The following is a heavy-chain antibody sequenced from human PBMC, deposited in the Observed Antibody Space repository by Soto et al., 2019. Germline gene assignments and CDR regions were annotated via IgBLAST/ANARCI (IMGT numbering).Heavy chain of an antibody. J-gene: IGHJ5*02. CDR3: ETDRYSGSHTWFDP. Sequence: PSQTLSLTCAVSGGSLSSSNWWSWVRQPPGKGLEWIGELYHSGSTNYTPSLKSRVTISVDKSKNQISRKLRSLTAGDTAVYYLETDRYSGSHTWFDPCRQGTMGTASS. CDR2: LYHSGST. D-gene: IGHD1-26*01. V-gene: IGHV4-4*02. CDR1: GGSLSSSNW.